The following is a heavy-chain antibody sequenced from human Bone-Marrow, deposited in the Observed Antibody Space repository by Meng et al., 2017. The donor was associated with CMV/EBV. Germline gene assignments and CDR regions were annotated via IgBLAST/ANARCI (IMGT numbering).Heavy chain of an antibody. Sequence: VIAPRLGSGYTFPGYYMHWVRQAPGQGLGWMGWINPNSGGTNYAQKCQGRVTMTRDTSISTAYMELSRLRSDDTAVYYCARTEGDIVVGPAANGHPGMDVWGQGTTVTVSS. CDR1: GYTFPGYY. CDR2: INPNSGGT. J-gene: IGHJ6*02. V-gene: IGHV1-2*02. D-gene: IGHD2-2*01. CDR3: ARTEGDIVVGPAANGHPGMDV.